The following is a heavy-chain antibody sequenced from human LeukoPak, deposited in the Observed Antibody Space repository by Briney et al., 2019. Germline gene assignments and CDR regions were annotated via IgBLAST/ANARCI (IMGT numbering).Heavy chain of an antibody. CDR2: ITGSGGAT. Sequence: GGSLRLSCAASGFTFSTYAANWVRQAPGKGLEWVSAITGSGGATYYADSVKGRFTISRDNSKNTLYLQMSSLRAEDTAVYYCAKDLASSSGWYSDYYYGMDVWGQGTTVTVSS. J-gene: IGHJ6*02. V-gene: IGHV3-23*01. CDR3: AKDLASSSGWYSDYYYGMDV. D-gene: IGHD6-19*01. CDR1: GFTFSTYA.